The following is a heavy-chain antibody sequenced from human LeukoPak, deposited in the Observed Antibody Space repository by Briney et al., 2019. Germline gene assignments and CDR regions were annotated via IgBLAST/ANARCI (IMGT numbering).Heavy chain of an antibody. CDR3: AKDREGAAAANWFDP. J-gene: IGHJ5*02. CDR2: ISGSGGST. CDR1: GFTFSGYG. D-gene: IGHD6-13*01. V-gene: IGHV3-23*01. Sequence: PGGSLRLSCAASGFTFSGYGMSWVRQAPGKGLKWVSAISGSGGSTYYADSVKGRITISRDNSKNTLYLQMNSLRAEDTAVYYCAKDREGAAAANWFDPWGQGTLVTVSS.